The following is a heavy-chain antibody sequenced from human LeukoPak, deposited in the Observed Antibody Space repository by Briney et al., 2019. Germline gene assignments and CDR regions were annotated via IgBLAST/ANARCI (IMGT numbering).Heavy chain of an antibody. CDR2: INHSGSA. V-gene: IGHV4-34*01. CDR3: ARGVYYGSGTYN. CDR1: DGSFSGYY. J-gene: IGHJ4*02. Sequence: SETLSLTCGVSDGSFSGYYWTWIRQSPGKGLEWIGEINHSGSANHNPSLESRVTISMDTSKNQFSLKLSSVTAADTAVYYCARGVYYGSGTYNWGQGTLVTVSS. D-gene: IGHD3-10*01.